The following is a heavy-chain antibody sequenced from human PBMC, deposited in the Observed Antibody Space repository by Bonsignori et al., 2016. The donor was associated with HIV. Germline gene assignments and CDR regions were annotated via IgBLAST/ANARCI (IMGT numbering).Heavy chain of an antibody. J-gene: IGHJ4*02. CDR2: ISHDGRTK. CDR1: GFTFSSFA. Sequence: GESLKISCAASGFTFSSFAMHWVRQAPGKGLEWVTVISHDGRTKNYADVVKGRFTISRDNSRNTVYLQMNSLRAEDTAVYYCAKDGKMATMDYWGQGTLVTVSS. D-gene: IGHD5-24*01. CDR3: AKDGKMATMDY. V-gene: IGHV3-30*04.